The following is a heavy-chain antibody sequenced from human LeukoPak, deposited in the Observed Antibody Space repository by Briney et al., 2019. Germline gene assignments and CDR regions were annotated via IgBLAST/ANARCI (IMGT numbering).Heavy chain of an antibody. CDR2: IIPIFGIA. D-gene: IGHD2-21*02. V-gene: IGHV1-69*17. Sequence: SVNVSFKASGGTFNIYAISWVGQAPGQGVERMGGIIPIFGIANYAQKFQGRVTITADKSTSTAYIALSSLRSEDTAVYYCARGCGGDCKGAFDIWGQGTMVTVSS. J-gene: IGHJ3*02. CDR1: GGTFNIYA. CDR3: ARGCGGDCKGAFDI.